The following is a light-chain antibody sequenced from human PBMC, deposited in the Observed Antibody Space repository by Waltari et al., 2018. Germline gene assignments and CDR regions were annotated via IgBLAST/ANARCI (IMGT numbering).Light chain of an antibody. J-gene: IGLJ3*02. Sequence: QSVLTQPPSASGTPGQRVTISWSGSSSNIGSNTINWYQQLTGTSPKLLIFSNNQRPSGVPDRFSGSKSGTSASLAISGLQSEDEADYYCAAWDDSLNGRVFGGGTKLTVL. CDR1: SSNIGSNT. CDR2: SNN. V-gene: IGLV1-44*01. CDR3: AAWDDSLNGRV.